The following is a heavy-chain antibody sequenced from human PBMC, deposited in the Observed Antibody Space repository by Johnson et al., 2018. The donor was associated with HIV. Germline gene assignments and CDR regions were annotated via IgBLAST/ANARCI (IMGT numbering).Heavy chain of an antibody. CDR2: IWYDGSNK. Sequence: QVQLVESGGGVVQPGRSLRLSCAASGFTFSSYGMHWVRQAPGKGLEWVAVIWYDGSNKYYADSVKGRFTISRDNSKNTLYLQMNSLRTEDTAVYYCAKGGTRYTPGDAFDIWGQGTMVTVSS. V-gene: IGHV3-33*06. D-gene: IGHD1-14*01. CDR3: AKGGTRYTPGDAFDI. CDR1: GFTFSSYG. J-gene: IGHJ3*02.